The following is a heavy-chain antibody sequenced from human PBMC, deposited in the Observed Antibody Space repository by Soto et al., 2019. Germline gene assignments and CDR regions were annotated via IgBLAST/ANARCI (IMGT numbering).Heavy chain of an antibody. Sequence: GGSLIVSCAASGGTFSSYIMNWVRQAPGKGLEWVSSISSSSSYIYYADSVKGRFTISRDNAKNSLYLQMNSLRAEDTAVYYCASNIQLGYCSSTSCPLDYWVQGSLVTVSS. CDR1: GGTFSSYI. CDR2: ISSSSSYI. CDR3: ASNIQLGYCSSTSCPLDY. J-gene: IGHJ4*02. V-gene: IGHV3-21*01. D-gene: IGHD2-2*01.